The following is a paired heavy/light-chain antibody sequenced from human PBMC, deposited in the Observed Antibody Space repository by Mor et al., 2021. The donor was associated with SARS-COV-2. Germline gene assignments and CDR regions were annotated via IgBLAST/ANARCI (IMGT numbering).Heavy chain of an antibody. Sequence: VQLVQSGAEVKKPGSSVRVSCKASGDTFSTYTYSWVRQAPGQGLEWMGRIIPILGIGNYVQKFQGRVTITADKSTSTVFMDLSSLTPEDAAMYYCARDIRSVAAAEGYYFDSWGQGTLVTVSS. J-gene: IGHJ4*02. CDR1: GDTFSTYT. CDR3: ARDIRSVAAAEGYYFDS. CDR2: IIPILGIG. V-gene: IGHV1-69*08. D-gene: IGHD6-19*01.
Light chain of an antibody. CDR2: GAS. J-gene: IGKJ1*01. CDR1: HSVRSN. CDR3: QQFDRWPDT. Sequence: EIVMTQSPATLSVSPGEGATLSCRASHSVRSNLAWYQQKPGQAPRLLIYGASTRATGIPARFSGSGSGTEFTLTISSLQSDDFAVYYCQQFDRWPDTFGQGTKVEIK. V-gene: IGKV3D-15*01.